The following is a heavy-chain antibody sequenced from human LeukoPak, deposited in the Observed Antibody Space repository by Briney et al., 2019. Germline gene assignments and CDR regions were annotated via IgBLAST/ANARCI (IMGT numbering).Heavy chain of an antibody. D-gene: IGHD3-3*01. CDR3: AREDYNFL. CDR2: IYTTGFT. V-gene: IGHV4-61*02. J-gene: IGHJ4*02. CDR1: GGSISSGFYY. Sequence: SETLSLTCTVSGGSISSGFYYWSWIRQPAGKGLEWIGRIYTTGFTNYHPSLKSRVTVSIDTSKNQFYLKLTSVTAADTAVYYCAREDYNFLWGQGTLVTVSS.